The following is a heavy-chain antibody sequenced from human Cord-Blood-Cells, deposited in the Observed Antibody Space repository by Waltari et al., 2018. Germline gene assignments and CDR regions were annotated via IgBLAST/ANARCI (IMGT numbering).Heavy chain of an antibody. V-gene: IGHV3-30-3*01. Sequence: QVQLVESGGGVVQPGRSLRRSCAASGFPFRSYAMPWVRQAPGKGLEWVAVISYDGSNKYYADSVKGRFTISRDNSKNTLYLQMNSLRAEDTAVYYCARDRRKSAAYEYFQHWGQGTLVTVSS. D-gene: IGHD2-15*01. CDR3: ARDRRKSAAYEYFQH. J-gene: IGHJ1*01. CDR1: GFPFRSYA. CDR2: ISYDGSNK.